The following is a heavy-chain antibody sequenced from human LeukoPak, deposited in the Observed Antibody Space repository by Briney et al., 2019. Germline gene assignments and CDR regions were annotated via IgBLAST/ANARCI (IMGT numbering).Heavy chain of an antibody. Sequence: GGSLRLSCAASGFTFSDYYMSWIRQAPGKGLEWVSYISSSGSTIYYADSVKGRFTISRDNAKNSLYLQINSLRAEDTAVYYCARVSILTSYVAYWGQGTLVTVSS. CDR2: ISSSGSTI. CDR3: ARVSILTSYVAY. D-gene: IGHD3-9*01. V-gene: IGHV3-11*01. J-gene: IGHJ4*02. CDR1: GFTFSDYY.